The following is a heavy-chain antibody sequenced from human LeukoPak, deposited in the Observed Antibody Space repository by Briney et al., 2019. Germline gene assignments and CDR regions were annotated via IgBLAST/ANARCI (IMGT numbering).Heavy chain of an antibody. V-gene: IGHV3-30*04. CDR2: ISYDGSNK. CDR3: ATNYPGG. J-gene: IGHJ4*02. CDR1: GFTFSSYA. D-gene: IGHD5-24*01. Sequence: GSLRLSCAASGFTFSSYAMHWVRQAPGKGLEWVAVISYDGSNKYYADSVKGRFTISRDNSKNTLYLQMNSLRAEDTAVYYCATNYPGGWGQGTLVTVSS.